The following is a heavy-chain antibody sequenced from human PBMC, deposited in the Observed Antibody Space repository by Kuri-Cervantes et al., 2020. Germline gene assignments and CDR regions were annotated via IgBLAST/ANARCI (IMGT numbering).Heavy chain of an antibody. J-gene: IGHJ4*02. CDR2: IKSKSNGETT. D-gene: IGHD2-8*01. Sequence: LSLTCAASGLNFNYAWMSWVRQAPGKGLEWVGIIKSKSNGETTDYGAPVKGRITISRDDSNNMVYLQMNSLKIEDTAVYYCAADVPNDIYPIDHWGQGVMVTVSS. CDR1: GLNFNYAW. CDR3: AADVPNDIYPIDH. V-gene: IGHV3-15*01.